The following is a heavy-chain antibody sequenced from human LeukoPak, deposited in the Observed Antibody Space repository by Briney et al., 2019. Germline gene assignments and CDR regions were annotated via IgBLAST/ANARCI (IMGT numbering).Heavy chain of an antibody. CDR3: VSFYETY. V-gene: IGHV3-9*01. CDR1: GFIFDDYA. D-gene: IGHD2-2*01. CDR2: ISWNSGSI. Sequence: PGGSLRLSCAASGFIFDDYAIHWVRQAPGKGLEWVSGISWNSGSIGYADSVKGRFTISRDNAKNSLYLQMNSLRTEDTAVYYCVSFYETYWGRGTLVTVSS. J-gene: IGHJ4*02.